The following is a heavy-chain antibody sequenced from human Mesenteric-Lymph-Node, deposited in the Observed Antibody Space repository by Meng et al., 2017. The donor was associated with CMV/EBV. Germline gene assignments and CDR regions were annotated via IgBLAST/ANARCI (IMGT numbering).Heavy chain of an antibody. Sequence: SCTASGYTFTGYYIHWVRQAPGQGLEWMGRINPNSSGTNNAQKFQDWVTMTSDTSISTVYMELSRLRSDDTAVYYCARDASGTRNFDYWGQGTLVTVSS. CDR2: INPNSSGT. CDR1: GYTFTGYY. J-gene: IGHJ4*02. V-gene: IGHV1-2*04. D-gene: IGHD6-13*01. CDR3: ARDASGTRNFDY.